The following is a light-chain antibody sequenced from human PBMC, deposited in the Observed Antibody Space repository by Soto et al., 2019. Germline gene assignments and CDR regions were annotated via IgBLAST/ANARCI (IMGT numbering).Light chain of an antibody. V-gene: IGKV3-20*01. Sequence: GLTQSPGTLSFTPGERATLSCRASQTVSANYLAWYQQKAGQAPRLLIYGASNRATGIPDRFSGSGSGTDFTLTISRLEPEDFAVYYCQQYGRSPHFGPGTKVDIK. CDR3: QQYGRSPH. J-gene: IGKJ3*01. CDR2: GAS. CDR1: QTVSANY.